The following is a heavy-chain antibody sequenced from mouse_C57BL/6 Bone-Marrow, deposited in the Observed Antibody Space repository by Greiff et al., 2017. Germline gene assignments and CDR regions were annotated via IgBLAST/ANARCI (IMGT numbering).Heavy chain of an antibody. CDR1: GYSFTDYN. D-gene: IGHD1-1*01. Sequence: VQLQQSGPELVKPGASVKISCKASGYSFTDYNMNWVKQSNGKSLEWIGVINPNYGTTSYNQKFKGKATLTVDQSSSTAYMPLNSLTSEDSAVYYCARISGSSSFYAMDYWGQGTSVTVAS. V-gene: IGHV1-39*01. CDR3: ARISGSSSFYAMDY. J-gene: IGHJ4*01. CDR2: INPNYGTT.